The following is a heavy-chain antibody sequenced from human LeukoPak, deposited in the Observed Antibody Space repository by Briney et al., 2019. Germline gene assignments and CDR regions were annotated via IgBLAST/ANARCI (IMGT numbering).Heavy chain of an antibody. CDR3: ARDTGTVVDY. CDR1: APFISMPC. Sequence: PSATLSLTWPVAAPFISMPCWRWTRQPPGKGLEWIGYICYSGSTNYNPSLKSRVTTSVDTSKNQFSLKLSSVTAADTAVYYCARDTGTVVDYWGQGTLVTVSS. D-gene: IGHD4-23*01. J-gene: IGHJ4*02. CDR2: ICYSGST. V-gene: IGHV4-59*11.